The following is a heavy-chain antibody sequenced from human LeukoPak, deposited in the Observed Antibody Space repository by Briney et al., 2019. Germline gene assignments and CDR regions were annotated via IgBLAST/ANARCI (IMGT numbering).Heavy chain of an antibody. CDR2: FDPEDGET. CDR1: GYTFTGYY. CDR3: ATSQGDDGVYLTPGVYDAFDI. D-gene: IGHD6-6*01. J-gene: IGHJ3*02. V-gene: IGHV1-24*01. Sequence: ASVKVSCKASGYTFTGYYMHWVRQAPGKGLEWMGGFDPEDGETIYAQKFQGRVTMTEDTSTDTAYMELSSLRSEDTAVYYCATSQGDDGVYLTPGVYDAFDIWGQGTMVTVSS.